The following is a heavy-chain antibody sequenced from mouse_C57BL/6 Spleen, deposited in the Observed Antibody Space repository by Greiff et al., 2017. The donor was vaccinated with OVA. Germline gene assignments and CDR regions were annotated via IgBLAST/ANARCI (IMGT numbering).Heavy chain of an antibody. D-gene: IGHD2-12*01. Sequence: VESGGGLVKPGGSLKLSCAASGFTFSSYTMSWVRHTPEKRLEWVATISGGGGNTYYPDTVKGRFPISRDNTKNALYLQMSSLRSEDTDLYYCARHGSYSSFAYWGKGALVTVSA. CDR3: ARHGSYSSFAY. V-gene: IGHV5-9*01. CDR2: ISGGGGNT. CDR1: GFTFSSYT. J-gene: IGHJ3*01.